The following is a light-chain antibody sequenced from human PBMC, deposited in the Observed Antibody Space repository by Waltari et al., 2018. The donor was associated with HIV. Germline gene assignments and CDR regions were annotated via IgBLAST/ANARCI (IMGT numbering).Light chain of an antibody. J-gene: IGLJ2*01. CDR2: SKS. CDR1: SSNIGSNT. V-gene: IGLV1-44*01. Sequence: QSVLTQPPSASGTPGQRVTISCSGSSSNIGSNTVNWYQQLPGTAPQRRRYSKSPRPSGVPDRFPGSKSVTSASLAISGLQSEDEADYYCAAWDDSLNGVVFGGGTKLTVL. CDR3: AAWDDSLNGVV.